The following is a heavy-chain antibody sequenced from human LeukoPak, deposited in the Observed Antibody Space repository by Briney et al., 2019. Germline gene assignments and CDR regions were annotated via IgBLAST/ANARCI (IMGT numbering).Heavy chain of an antibody. V-gene: IGHV3-23*01. CDR3: AKHSKQYYDFWSGLDAFDI. CDR1: GFTFSSYA. J-gene: IGHJ3*02. Sequence: PGGSLRLSCAASGFTFSSYAMSWVRQAPGKGLEWVSAISGSGGSTYYADSVKGRFTISRDNSKNTLYLQMNSLRAEDTAVYYCAKHSKQYYDFWSGLDAFDIWGQGTMVTVSS. CDR2: ISGSGGST. D-gene: IGHD3-3*01.